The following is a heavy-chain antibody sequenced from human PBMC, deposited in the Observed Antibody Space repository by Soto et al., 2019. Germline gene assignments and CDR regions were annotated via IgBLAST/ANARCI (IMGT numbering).Heavy chain of an antibody. Sequence: GGSLRLSCAASGFTFSSYAMHWVRQAPGKGLEWVAVISYDGSNKYYADSVKGRFTISRDNSKNTLYLQMNSLRAEDMAVYYCARRSVVDYWGQGTLVTVSS. CDR1: GFTFSSYA. V-gene: IGHV3-30*04. CDR2: ISYDGSNK. CDR3: ARRSVVDY. D-gene: IGHD2-15*01. J-gene: IGHJ4*02.